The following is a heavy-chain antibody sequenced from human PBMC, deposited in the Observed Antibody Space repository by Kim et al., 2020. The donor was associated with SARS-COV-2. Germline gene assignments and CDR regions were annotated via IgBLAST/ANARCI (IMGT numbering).Heavy chain of an antibody. Sequence: SETLSLTCTVSGGSISSYYWSWIRQPAGKGLEWIGRIYTSGSTNYNPSLKSRVTMSVDTSKNQFSLKLSSVTAADTAVYYCARDGAAASTNNRWFDPWGQGTLVTVSS. CDR3: ARDGAAASTNNRWFDP. D-gene: IGHD6-13*01. CDR1: GGSISSYY. CDR2: IYTSGST. J-gene: IGHJ5*02. V-gene: IGHV4-4*07.